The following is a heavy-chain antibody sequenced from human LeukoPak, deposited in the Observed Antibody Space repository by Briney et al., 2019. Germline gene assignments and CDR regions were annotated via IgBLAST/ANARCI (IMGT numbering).Heavy chain of an antibody. J-gene: IGHJ4*02. D-gene: IGHD4-11*01. Sequence: GVTLRLSCAASGFTFSHYAFHWVRQAPAKGLEWVAVIWSDGTNQYYADSAKGRFTIYRDDPQKTVHLEMNSLRIGDTAMYYCAKDARRGFDYSNSLEYWGPGTLVTVSS. CDR2: IWSDGTNQ. V-gene: IGHV3-33*06. CDR3: AKDARRGFDYSNSLEY. CDR1: GFTFSHYA.